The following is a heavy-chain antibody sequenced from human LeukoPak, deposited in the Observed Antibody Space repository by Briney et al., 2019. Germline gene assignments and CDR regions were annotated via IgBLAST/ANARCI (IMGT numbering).Heavy chain of an antibody. Sequence: SETQSLTCAVYGGSFSGYYWSWIRQPPGKGLEWIGEINHSGSTNYNPSLKSRVTISVDTSKNQFSLKLSSVTAADTAVYYCAGWLQSSITFDYWGQGTLVTVSS. CDR1: GGSFSGYY. V-gene: IGHV4-34*01. J-gene: IGHJ4*02. CDR3: AGWLQSSITFDY. D-gene: IGHD5-24*01. CDR2: INHSGST.